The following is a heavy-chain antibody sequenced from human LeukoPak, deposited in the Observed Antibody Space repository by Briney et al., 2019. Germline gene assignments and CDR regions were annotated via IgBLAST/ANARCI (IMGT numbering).Heavy chain of an antibody. J-gene: IGHJ5*02. V-gene: IGHV4-38-2*02. D-gene: IGHD3-22*01. CDR3: ARASSYDGATRWNAAWFGP. CDR1: GYSISSGYY. Sequence: SETLSLTCTVSGYSISSGYYWGWIRPPPGKGLEWIGEINHSGTTNYNPSLKSRVTISIDTSRKQISLKLTSVTAADTAVYYCARASSYDGATRWNAAWFGPWGQGTLVTVSS. CDR2: INHSGTT.